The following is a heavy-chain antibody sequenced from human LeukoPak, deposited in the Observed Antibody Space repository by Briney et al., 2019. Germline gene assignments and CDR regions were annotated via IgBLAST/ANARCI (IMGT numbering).Heavy chain of an antibody. J-gene: IGHJ6*03. V-gene: IGHV1-18*01. CDR1: GYTFTSYG. D-gene: IGHD3-3*01. CDR2: ISAYNGNT. Sequence: ASVKVSCKASGYTFTSYGISWVRLAPGQGLEWMGWISAYNGNTNYAQKLQGRVTMTTDTSTSTAYMELRSLRSDDTAVYYCARVVTIFGVVIAKNYYYMDVWGKGTTVTVSS. CDR3: ARVVTIFGVVIAKNYYYMDV.